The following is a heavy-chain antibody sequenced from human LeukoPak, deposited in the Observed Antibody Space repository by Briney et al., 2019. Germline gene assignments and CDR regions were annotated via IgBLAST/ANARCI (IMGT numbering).Heavy chain of an antibody. J-gene: IGHJ4*02. CDR1: GGSIGSYY. V-gene: IGHV4-59*01. CDR2: IYYSGST. D-gene: IGHD4-17*01. Sequence: PSETLSLTCTVSGGSIGSYYWSWIRQPPGKGLEWIGYIYYSGSTNYNPSLKSRVTISVDTSKNQFSLKLSSVTAADTAVYYCARTTTLYGDYYFDYWGQGTLVTVSS. CDR3: ARTTTLYGDYYFDY.